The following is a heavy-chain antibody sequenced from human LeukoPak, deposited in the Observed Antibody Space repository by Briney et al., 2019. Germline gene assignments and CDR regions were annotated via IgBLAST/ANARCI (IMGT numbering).Heavy chain of an antibody. CDR1: GGSISSSSYY. CDR3: ARRPATQSFWDNWFDP. J-gene: IGHJ5*02. CDR2: IYYSGST. V-gene: IGHV4-39*01. Sequence: PSETLSLTCTVSGGSISSSSYYWGWIRQPPGKGLEWIGSIYYSGSTYYNPSLKSRVTISVDTSKNQFSLKLSSVTAADTAVYYCARRPATQSFWDNWFDPWGQGTLVTVSS. D-gene: IGHD2-15*01.